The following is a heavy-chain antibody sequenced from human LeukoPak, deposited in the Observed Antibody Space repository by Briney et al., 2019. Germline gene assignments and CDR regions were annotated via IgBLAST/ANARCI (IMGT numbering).Heavy chain of an antibody. J-gene: IGHJ6*03. D-gene: IGHD4-11*01. Sequence: SETLSLTCTVSGGSISSYYWSWIRQPAGKGLEWIGRIYTSGSTNYNPSLKSRVTMSVDTSKNQFSLKLSSVTAADTAVYYCARTRNDYSNYYYMDVWGKGTTVIVSS. CDR2: IYTSGST. CDR1: GGSISSYY. CDR3: ARTRNDYSNYYYMDV. V-gene: IGHV4-4*07.